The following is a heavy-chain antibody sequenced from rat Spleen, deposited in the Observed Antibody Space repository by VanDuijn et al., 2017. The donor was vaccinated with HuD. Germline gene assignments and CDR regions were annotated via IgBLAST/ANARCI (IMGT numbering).Heavy chain of an antibody. V-gene: IGHV1-60*01. J-gene: IGHJ3*01. Sequence: QVQLQQSGAELTKPGSSVKISCKASGYTFTNYDISWIKQRPGQALEWIGAINPGSGGTAYSERFKGKATLTVDKFPSTVFMQLSSLTPEDTAVYYCASLTYYGYTYEFAYWGQGTLVTVSS. CDR3: ASLTYYGYTYEFAY. CDR2: INPGSGGT. CDR1: GYTFTNYD. D-gene: IGHD1-9*01.